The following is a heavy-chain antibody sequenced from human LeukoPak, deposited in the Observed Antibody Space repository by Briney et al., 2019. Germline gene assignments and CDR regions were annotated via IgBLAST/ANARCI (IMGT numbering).Heavy chain of an antibody. CDR3: AKGSIYSGTGLGFDY. Sequence: GGSLRLSCAASGFTFSSYWMHWVRQAPGKGLVWVSRINRDGSSTDYADSVKGRFTISSDNAKNTLYLQMNSLRAEDTAVYYCAKGSIYSGTGLGFDYWGQGTLVTVSS. J-gene: IGHJ4*02. CDR1: GFTFSSYW. CDR2: INRDGSST. D-gene: IGHD1-26*01. V-gene: IGHV3-74*01.